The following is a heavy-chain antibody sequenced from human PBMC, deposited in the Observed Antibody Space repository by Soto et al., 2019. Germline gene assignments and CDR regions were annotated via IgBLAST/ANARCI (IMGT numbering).Heavy chain of an antibody. CDR2: INPSGGST. Sequence: ASVKVSCKASGYTFSTYYMHWVRQAPGQGYEWMGIINPSGGSTTYAQKFQGRVTMTRDTSTTTVYMELSSLKSEDTAVYYCARYDNNGYYFDYWGQGTLVPVSS. V-gene: IGHV1-46*01. D-gene: IGHD1-1*01. J-gene: IGHJ4*02. CDR3: ARYDNNGYYFDY. CDR1: GYTFSTYY.